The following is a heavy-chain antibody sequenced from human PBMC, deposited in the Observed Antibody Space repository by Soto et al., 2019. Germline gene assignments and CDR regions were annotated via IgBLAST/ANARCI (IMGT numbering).Heavy chain of an antibody. CDR2: INHSGST. CDR3: ARGLRGRGYYFDY. D-gene: IGHD3-16*01. J-gene: IGHJ4*02. CDR1: GGSFSGYY. Sequence: QVQLQQWGAGLLKPSETLSLTCAVYGGSFSGYYWSWIRQPPGKGLEWIGEINHSGSTNYNPSLKSRVPISVDTSKNQFSLKLSSVTAADTAVYYCARGLRGRGYYFDYWGQGTLVTVSS. V-gene: IGHV4-34*01.